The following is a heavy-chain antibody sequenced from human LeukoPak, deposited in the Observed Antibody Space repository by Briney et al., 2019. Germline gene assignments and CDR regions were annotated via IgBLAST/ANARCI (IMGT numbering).Heavy chain of an antibody. CDR3: ANIRSGYFSWYYYGMDV. V-gene: IGHV3-23*01. CDR1: GFTFSSYA. D-gene: IGHD3-22*01. Sequence: PGGSLRLSCAASGFTFSSYAMSWVRQAPGKGLEWVSAISGSGGSTYYADSVKGRFTISRDNSKNTLYLQMNSLRAEDTAVYYCANIRSGYFSWYYYGMDVWGQGTTVTVSS. J-gene: IGHJ6*02. CDR2: ISGSGGST.